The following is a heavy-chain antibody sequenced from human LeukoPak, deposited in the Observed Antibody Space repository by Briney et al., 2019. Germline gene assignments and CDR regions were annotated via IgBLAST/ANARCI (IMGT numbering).Heavy chain of an antibody. CDR1: GFTLSSSW. V-gene: IGHV3-7*01. CDR3: ARGPTNGQAFDY. CDR2: IREDGSEK. Sequence: GGSLRLSCAASGFTLSSSWMTWVRQAPGKGLEWVASIREDGSEKTSVESVKGRFAISRDNAKNSLYLQMDSLRAEDTAVYYCARGPTNGQAFDYWGQGTLVSVSS. J-gene: IGHJ4*02. D-gene: IGHD2-8*01.